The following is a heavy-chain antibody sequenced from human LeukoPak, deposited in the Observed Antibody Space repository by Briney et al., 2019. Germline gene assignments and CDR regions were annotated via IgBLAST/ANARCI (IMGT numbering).Heavy chain of an antibody. Sequence: GGSLRLSCAASGFTFSSYAMHWVRQAPGKGLEWVAVISYDGSNKYYADSVKGRFTISRDNSKNTLYLQMNSLRAEDTAVYYCAREGDGMDVWGQGTLLTVSS. V-gene: IGHV3-30-3*01. J-gene: IGHJ6*02. CDR1: GFTFSSYA. CDR2: ISYDGSNK. CDR3: AREGDGMDV.